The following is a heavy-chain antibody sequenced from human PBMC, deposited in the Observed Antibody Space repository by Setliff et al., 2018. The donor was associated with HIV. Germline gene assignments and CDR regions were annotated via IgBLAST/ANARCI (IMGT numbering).Heavy chain of an antibody. CDR1: GGSISSSSYY. J-gene: IGHJ6*04. CDR2: IFYSGST. CDR3: TRRGADSYYPRPLDV. D-gene: IGHD3-10*01. Sequence: SETLSLTCSVSGGSISSSSYYGGWIRQPPGKGLEWIGYIFYSGSTNYNPSLKSRVTISVDTSKNQFSLRLNSVTAADTAIYYCTRRGADSYYPRPLDVWGKGTTVTVSS. V-gene: IGHV4-61*05.